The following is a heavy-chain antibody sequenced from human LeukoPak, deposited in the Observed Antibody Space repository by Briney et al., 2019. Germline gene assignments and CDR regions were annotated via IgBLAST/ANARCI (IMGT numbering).Heavy chain of an antibody. Sequence: SETLSLTCTVSGGSIRSYYWSWIRQPPGKGLEWIGYIYSSGSTNYNPSLKSRVTISVDTSKNQFSLKLNSLTAADTAVYYCARADSGDKGDLGYCAQGSLVTVSS. CDR1: GGSIRSYY. CDR2: IYSSGST. D-gene: IGHD4-17*01. CDR3: ARADSGDKGDLGY. V-gene: IGHV4-59*01. J-gene: IGHJ4*01.